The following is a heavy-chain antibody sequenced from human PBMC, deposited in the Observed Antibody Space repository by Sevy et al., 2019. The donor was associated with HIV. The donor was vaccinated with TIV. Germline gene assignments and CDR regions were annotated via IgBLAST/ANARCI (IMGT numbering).Heavy chain of an antibody. CDR2: MKQDGSEE. CDR3: VREGLGGYSYSLDY. V-gene: IGHV3-7*01. J-gene: IGHJ4*01. CDR1: GFTFTSYA. D-gene: IGHD5-18*01. Sequence: GGSLRLSCKPSGFTFTSYAMSWVRQAPGKGLEWVATMKQDGSEEDYVDSVKGRFTISRDNAKNSLFLQMNSLSAEDTAVYYCVREGLGGYSYSLDYWGHGTLVTVSS.